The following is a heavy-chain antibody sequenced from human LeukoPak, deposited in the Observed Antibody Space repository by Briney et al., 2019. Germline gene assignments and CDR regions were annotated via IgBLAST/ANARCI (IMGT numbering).Heavy chain of an antibody. Sequence: PSETLSLTCTVSGGSISTFYWSWIRQPPGKGLEWIGYIYYSGNTNYNPSLKSRVTISVDTSKNQFYLNLTSVTAADTAVYYCARGASGYSHGRGQGTLVTVSS. J-gene: IGHJ4*02. CDR3: ARGASGYSHG. CDR2: IYYSGNT. V-gene: IGHV4-59*01. D-gene: IGHD5-18*01. CDR1: GGSISTFY.